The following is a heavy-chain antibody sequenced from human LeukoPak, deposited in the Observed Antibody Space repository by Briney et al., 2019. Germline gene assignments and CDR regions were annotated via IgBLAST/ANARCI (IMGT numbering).Heavy chain of an antibody. CDR2: IIPILGIA. Sequence: ASVKVSFKASGGTFSSYTISWVRQAPGQGLEWMGRIIPILGIANYAQKSQGKVTINKEKSPSTAYLELSSLSSEDSAVYSCARWSSSGYYLDYWGQGTLAIVSS. J-gene: IGHJ4*02. CDR1: GGTFSSYT. V-gene: IGHV1-69*02. CDR3: ARWSSSGYYLDY. D-gene: IGHD3-22*01.